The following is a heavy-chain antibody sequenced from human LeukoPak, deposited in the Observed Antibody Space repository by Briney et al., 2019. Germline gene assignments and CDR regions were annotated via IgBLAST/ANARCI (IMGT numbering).Heavy chain of an antibody. J-gene: IGHJ4*02. CDR3: ARDQRDYFGSGSYLLY. D-gene: IGHD3-10*01. CDR2: TSSDGSDK. V-gene: IGHV3-30-3*01. CDR1: GFIFRNYA. Sequence: GGSLRLSCEGTGFIFRNYALHWVRQAPGKGLEWVAVTSSDGSDKYYADSVRGRFTISRDNFKNTLYLQMTSLRVEDTAVYYCARDQRDYFGSGSYLLYWGQGTLVTVSS.